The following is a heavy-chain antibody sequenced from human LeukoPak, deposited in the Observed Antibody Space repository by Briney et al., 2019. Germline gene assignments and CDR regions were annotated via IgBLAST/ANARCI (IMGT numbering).Heavy chain of an antibody. J-gene: IGHJ4*02. CDR1: GGSFSGYY. CDR2: INHSGST. V-gene: IGHV4-34*01. CDR3: ARENLEGYFDY. Sequence: SETLSLTCAVYGGSFSGYYWSWIRPPPWKGLEWLGEINHSGSTNYNPSLKSRVTISVDTSKNQFSLKLSSVTAADTAVYYCARENLEGYFDYWGQGTLVTVSS. D-gene: IGHD5-24*01.